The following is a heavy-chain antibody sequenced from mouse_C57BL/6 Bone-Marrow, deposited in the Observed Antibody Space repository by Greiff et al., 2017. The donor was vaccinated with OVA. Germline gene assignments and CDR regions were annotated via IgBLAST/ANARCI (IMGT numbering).Heavy chain of an antibody. CDR3: ALSYYYGSSYRFAY. Sequence: VKLMESGAELVKPGASVKISCKASGYAFSSYWTNWVKQRPGKGLEWIGQIYPGDGDTNYNGKFKGKATLTADKSSSTAYMQLSSLTSEDSAVYFCALSYYYGSSYRFAYWGQGTLVTVSA. J-gene: IGHJ3*01. CDR2: IYPGDGDT. D-gene: IGHD1-1*01. V-gene: IGHV1-80*01. CDR1: GYAFSSYW.